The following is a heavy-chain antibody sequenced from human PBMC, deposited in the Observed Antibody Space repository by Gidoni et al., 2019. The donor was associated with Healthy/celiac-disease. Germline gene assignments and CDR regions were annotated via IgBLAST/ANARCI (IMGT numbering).Heavy chain of an antibody. D-gene: IGHD6-19*01. CDR3: ATAHFIAVAGTTETDYFDY. CDR1: GYTLTDLS. CDR2: FDPEDGET. V-gene: IGHV1-24*01. J-gene: IGHJ4*02. Sequence: QVQLVQSGAEVKKPGASVKVSCKVSGYTLTDLSMHWVRQAPGKGLEWMGGFDPEDGETIYAQKFQGRVTMTEDTSTDTAYMELSSLRSEDTAVYYCATAHFIAVAGTTETDYFDYWGQGTLVTVSS.